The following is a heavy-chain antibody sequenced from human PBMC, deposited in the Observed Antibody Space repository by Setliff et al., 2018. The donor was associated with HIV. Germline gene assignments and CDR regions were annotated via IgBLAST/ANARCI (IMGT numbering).Heavy chain of an antibody. Sequence: KPSETLSLTCTVSGGSISSGNYYWSWIRQHPGKGLEWIGYIYYSATTDHNPSLRSRISISLDVSKNQLSLRLRSVTAADTAIYYCARDVAPPLAGDVWSGNGLWGQGTQVTVSS. CDR3: ARDVAPPLAGDVWSGNGL. V-gene: IGHV4-61*01. J-gene: IGHJ4*02. D-gene: IGHD3-3*01. CDR2: IYYSATT. CDR1: GGSISSGNYY.